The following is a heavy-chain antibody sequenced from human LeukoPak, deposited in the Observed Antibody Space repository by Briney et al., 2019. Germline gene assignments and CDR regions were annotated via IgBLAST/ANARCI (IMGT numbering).Heavy chain of an antibody. J-gene: IGHJ6*02. CDR3: ARDGGSGGPGENYYYYYGMDV. CDR2: ISHDDTHK. Sequence: GGCLRLSCAASGFAFSTYTMHWVRQVPGKGPEWVSVISHDDTHKYYADAVAGRFTISRDNAKNSLYLQMNSLRAEDTAVYYCARDGGSGGPGENYYYYYGMDVWGQGTTVTVSS. D-gene: IGHD3-16*01. CDR1: GFAFSTYT. V-gene: IGHV3-30*04.